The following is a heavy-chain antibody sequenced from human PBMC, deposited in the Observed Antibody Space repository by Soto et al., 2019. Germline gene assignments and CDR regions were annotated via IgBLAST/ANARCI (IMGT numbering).Heavy chain of an antibody. Sequence: QVHLVQSGAKVKKPGASVKVSCKASGYSLTSYGISWVRQAPGQGLEWMGWITSDNGHTKYAQKIQGRVTMTTDTSTSTAYMELRSLKSDDTAVYYCARAPIAFYYYFDYWGQGTLVIVSS. V-gene: IGHV1-18*01. D-gene: IGHD3-10*01. CDR1: GYSLTSYG. CDR2: ITSDNGHT. CDR3: ARAPIAFYYYFDY. J-gene: IGHJ4*02.